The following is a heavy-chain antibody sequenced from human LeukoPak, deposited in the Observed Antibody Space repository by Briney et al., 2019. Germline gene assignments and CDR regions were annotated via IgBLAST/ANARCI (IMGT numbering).Heavy chain of an antibody. J-gene: IGHJ5*02. CDR2: INHSGST. CDR3: ARYVGQDWFDP. Sequence: LETLSLTCAVYGGSFSGYYWSWIRQPPGKGLEWIGEINHSGSTNYNPSLKSRVTISVDTSKNQFSLKLSSVTAADTAVYYCARYVGQDWFDPWGQGTLVTVSS. V-gene: IGHV4-34*01. D-gene: IGHD2-15*01. CDR1: GGSFSGYY.